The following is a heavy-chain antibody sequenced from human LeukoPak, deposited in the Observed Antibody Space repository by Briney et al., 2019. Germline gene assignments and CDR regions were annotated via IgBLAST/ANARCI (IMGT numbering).Heavy chain of an antibody. CDR1: AGSVSNGNDY. V-gene: IGHV4-61*01. J-gene: IGHJ4*02. Sequence: PSETLTLTCTVSAGSVSNGNDYWSWLRQPPGNALEWIGYIYYTGTTYYIPSLEGRVTISVDTSKNQFSVKLNSVTAADTAVYYCARSQTYYGSGDHWSPGTLVTVSS. D-gene: IGHD3-10*01. CDR2: IYYTGTT. CDR3: ARSQTYYGSGDH.